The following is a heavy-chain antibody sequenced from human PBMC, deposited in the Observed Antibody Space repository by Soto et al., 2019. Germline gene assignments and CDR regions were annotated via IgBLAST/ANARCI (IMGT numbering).Heavy chain of an antibody. V-gene: IGHV4-39*01. Sequence: SDTLSLTCSASAGSITSNNYYWAWIRQPLGQGLEWIARRHYSGRTYYNLSLRSGVVVSGVRSNSPDSPELRSVTAKDTAVYGWETRRATTGKGNWFDPWGQGTLVTVSS. CDR2: RHYSGRT. J-gene: IGHJ5*02. CDR3: ETRRATTGKGNWFDP. CDR1: AGSITSNNYY.